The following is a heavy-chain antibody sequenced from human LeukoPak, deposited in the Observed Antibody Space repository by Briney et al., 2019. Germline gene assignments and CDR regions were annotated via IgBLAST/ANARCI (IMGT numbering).Heavy chain of an antibody. CDR1: GFTFSSYW. CDR3: ARGIAAAGTGMDV. V-gene: IGHV3-7*03. D-gene: IGHD6-13*01. Sequence: GGSLRLSCAASGFTFSSYWMSWVRQAPGKGLEWVANIKHDGSEKYYVDSVKGRFTISRDNAENSLYVQMNSLRAEDTAVYYCARGIAAAGTGMDVWGQGTTVTVSS. J-gene: IGHJ6*02. CDR2: IKHDGSEK.